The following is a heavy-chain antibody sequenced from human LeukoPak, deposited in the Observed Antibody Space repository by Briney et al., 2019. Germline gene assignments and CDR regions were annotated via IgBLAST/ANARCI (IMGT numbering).Heavy chain of an antibody. CDR2: IIPILGIA. CDR3: ARSPGDLGHYGSGKSWFDP. CDR1: GGTFSSYA. D-gene: IGHD3-10*01. Sequence: GASVKVSCKASGGTFSSYAISWVRQAPGQGLEWMGRIIPILGIANYAQKFQGRVTITADKSTSTAYMELSSLRSEDTAVYYCARSPGDLGHYGSGKSWFDPWGQGTLVTVSS. V-gene: IGHV1-69*04. J-gene: IGHJ5*02.